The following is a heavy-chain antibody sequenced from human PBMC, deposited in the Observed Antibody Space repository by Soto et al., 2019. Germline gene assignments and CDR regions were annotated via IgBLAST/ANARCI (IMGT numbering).Heavy chain of an antibody. D-gene: IGHD2-21*02. CDR3: ARDRYCGGDCYPNWFDP. CDR1: GFTFSSYG. V-gene: IGHV3-33*01. J-gene: IGHJ5*02. CDR2: IWYDGSNK. Sequence: GGSLRLSCAASGFTFSSYGMHWVRQAPGKGLEWVAVIWYDGSNKYYADSVKGRFTISRDNSKNTLYLQMNSLRAEDTAVYYCARDRYCGGDCYPNWFDPWGQGTLVTVSS.